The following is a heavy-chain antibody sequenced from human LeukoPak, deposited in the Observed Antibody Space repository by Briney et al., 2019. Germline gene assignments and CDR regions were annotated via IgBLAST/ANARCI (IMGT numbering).Heavy chain of an antibody. J-gene: IGHJ4*02. Sequence: PGGSLRLSCAASGFTFSSYAMTWVRQAPGKGLEWVSAISGSGGRTHYADSVEGRFTISRDNSKNTLYLQMNSLRAEDTATYYCAKLSRGEPNDYWGQGTLVTVSS. CDR3: AKLSRGEPNDY. CDR2: ISGSGGRT. CDR1: GFTFSSYA. D-gene: IGHD4-17*01. V-gene: IGHV3-23*01.